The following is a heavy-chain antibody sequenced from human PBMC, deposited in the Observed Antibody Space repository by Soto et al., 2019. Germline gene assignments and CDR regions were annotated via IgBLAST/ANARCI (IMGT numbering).Heavy chain of an antibody. CDR3: ARQQGTAAAKDY. CDR1: GGTFGSYA. Sequence: SVKVSCKASGGTFGSYAISWVRQAPGQGLEWMGGIIGIFGTANYAEKFQGRVTITADKSTSTAYMELSSLRSEDTTVYSCARQQGTAAAKDYWGQGTLVTVSS. CDR2: IIGIFGTA. V-gene: IGHV1-69*06. J-gene: IGHJ4*02. D-gene: IGHD6-13*01.